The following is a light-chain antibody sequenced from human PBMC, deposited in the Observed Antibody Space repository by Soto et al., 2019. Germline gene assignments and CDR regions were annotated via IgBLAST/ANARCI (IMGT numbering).Light chain of an antibody. CDR2: GAS. J-gene: IGKJ1*01. CDR3: QQYNNWRGT. V-gene: IGKV3-15*01. Sequence: EIVMTQSPATLSVSPGERATLSCRASQSVSSNLAWYQQKPGQAPRLLIYGASTRATGIPARFSGSGSGTEFTLTISSLQSEEFAVYYCQQYNNWRGTFGQGTKVEI. CDR1: QSVSSN.